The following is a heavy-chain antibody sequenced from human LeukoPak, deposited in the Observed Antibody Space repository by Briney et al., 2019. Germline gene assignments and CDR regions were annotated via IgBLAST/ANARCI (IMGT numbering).Heavy chain of an antibody. CDR2: INPNSGGT. CDR3: ARDRVTYYYGSGSRLFDY. CDR1: GYTFTDYY. V-gene: IGHV1-2*02. Sequence: ASVKVSCKASGYTFTDYYMHWVRQAPGQGLEWMGWINPNSGGTNYAQNFQGRVTMTRDTSTSTAYMELRSLRSDDTAVCYCARDRVTYYYGSGSRLFDYWGQGALVTVSS. J-gene: IGHJ4*02. D-gene: IGHD3-10*01.